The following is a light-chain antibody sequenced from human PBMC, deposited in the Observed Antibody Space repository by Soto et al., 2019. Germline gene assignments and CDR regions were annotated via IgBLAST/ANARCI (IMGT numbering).Light chain of an antibody. CDR1: QSVTSN. Sequence: DIVLTQSPGTLSLSPGEKATLSCRASQSVTSNYLAWYQQKPGQAPRLLIYGASTRATGIPARFSGSGSGTEFTLTISSLQSEDFAVYFCQQHNNWPRTFGQGTKVDIK. CDR3: QQHNNWPRT. V-gene: IGKV3-15*01. J-gene: IGKJ1*01. CDR2: GAS.